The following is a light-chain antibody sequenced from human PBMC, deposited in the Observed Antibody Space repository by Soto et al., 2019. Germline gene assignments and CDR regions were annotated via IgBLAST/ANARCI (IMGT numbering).Light chain of an antibody. J-gene: IGLJ1*01. CDR3: QSYDSSLYYV. Sequence: QSVLTQPPSVSGDPGQRVTISCTGSSSNIGAGYDVHWYQQLPGTAPKLLIYGNSNRPSGVPDRFSGSKSGTSASLAITGLQAEHEADYYCQSYDSSLYYVFGTRTKVTVL. CDR1: SSNIGAGYD. V-gene: IGLV1-40*01. CDR2: GNS.